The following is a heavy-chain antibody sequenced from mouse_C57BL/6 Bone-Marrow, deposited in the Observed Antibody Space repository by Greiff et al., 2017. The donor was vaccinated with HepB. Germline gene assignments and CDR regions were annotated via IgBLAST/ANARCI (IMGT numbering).Heavy chain of an antibody. Sequence: VQLQQPGAELVKPGASVKLSCKASGYTFTSYWMHWVKQRPGQGLEWIGMIHPNSGSTNYNEKFKSKATLTVDKSSSTAYMQLSSLTSEDSAVYYCAKVVDYYAMDYGGRGTSVTVTS. D-gene: IGHD1-1*01. CDR2: IHPNSGST. V-gene: IGHV1-64*01. CDR1: GYTFTSYW. CDR3: AKVVDYYAMDY. J-gene: IGHJ4*01.